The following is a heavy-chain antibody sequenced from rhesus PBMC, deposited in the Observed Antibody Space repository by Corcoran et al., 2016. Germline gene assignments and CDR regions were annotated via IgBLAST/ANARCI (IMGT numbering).Heavy chain of an antibody. CDR1: GFTFSSDE. J-gene: IGHJ4*01. D-gene: IGHD6S26*01. Sequence: DVQLVESGGGLVKPGGSLRLSCVASGFTFSSDEMHWVRQAPGKGLVWVSVNSESGGTIYYADSVKGRFTISRDNAKNSLFLQMNSLRAEDTAVYYCTRDLGIAAAGPVYWGQGVLVTVSS. V-gene: IGHV3-100*02. CDR3: TRDLGIAAAGPVY. CDR2: NSESGGTI.